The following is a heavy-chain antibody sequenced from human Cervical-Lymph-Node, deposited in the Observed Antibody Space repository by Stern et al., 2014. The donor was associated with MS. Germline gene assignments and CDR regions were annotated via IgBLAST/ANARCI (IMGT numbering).Heavy chain of an antibody. CDR2: IIPTFGTA. J-gene: IGHJ4*02. CDR1: GGTFSSYA. CDR3: ARVGSSGRDY. D-gene: IGHD6-19*01. V-gene: IGHV1-69*01. Sequence: VQLVQSGAEVKKPGSSVKVSCKASGGTFSSYAIRWVRQAPGQGLEWLGGIIPTFGTANYAQNVQGRVTITADESTSTAYMELGSLRSEDTAVYYCARVGSSGRDYWGQGTLVTVSS.